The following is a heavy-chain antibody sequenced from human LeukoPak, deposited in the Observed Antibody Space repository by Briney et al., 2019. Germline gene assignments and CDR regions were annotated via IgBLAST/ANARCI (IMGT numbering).Heavy chain of an antibody. D-gene: IGHD4-17*01. J-gene: IGHJ4*02. CDR1: GYYFPNYW. CDR3: ARHAGGTTVTHHDY. V-gene: IGHV5-51*01. Sequence: GESLKISCKGSGYYFPNYWIGWVRQMPGKGLEWMGVIHAGELNTRYSPSFQGQVTISADKSISTAYLQWSSLKASDTAMYYCARHAGGTTVTHHDYWGQGTLVTVSS. CDR2: IHAGELNT.